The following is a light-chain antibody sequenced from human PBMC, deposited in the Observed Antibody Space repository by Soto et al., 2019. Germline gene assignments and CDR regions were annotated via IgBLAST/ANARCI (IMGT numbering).Light chain of an antibody. Sequence: DIQMTQSPSALSASVGDRVTITCRASESIHKYLAWYQQKPGKAPNLLICDASTLRSGVPSRFSGTGFGTEFTLTISSLQPDDFATYYCQQYKSYSDFGRGTKVEIK. CDR2: DAS. V-gene: IGKV1-5*01. J-gene: IGKJ3*01. CDR1: ESIHKY. CDR3: QQYKSYSD.